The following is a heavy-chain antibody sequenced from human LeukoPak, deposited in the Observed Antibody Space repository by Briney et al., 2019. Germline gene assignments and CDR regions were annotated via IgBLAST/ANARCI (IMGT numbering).Heavy chain of an antibody. D-gene: IGHD3-9*01. V-gene: IGHV1-2*02. Sequence: ASVKVSCKASGYTFTGYYMHWVRQAPGQGLEWMGWINPNSGSTNYAQKFQGRVTMTRDTSISTAYMELSRLRSDDTAVYYCARDYDILTGYYGQDYWGQGTLVTVSS. CDR2: INPNSGST. CDR1: GYTFTGYY. CDR3: ARDYDILTGYYGQDY. J-gene: IGHJ4*02.